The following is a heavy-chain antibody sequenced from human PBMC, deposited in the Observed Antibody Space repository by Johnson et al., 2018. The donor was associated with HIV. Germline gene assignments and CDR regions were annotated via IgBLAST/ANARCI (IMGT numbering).Heavy chain of an antibody. CDR1: GFTFSGYA. CDR3: AKALGGYSYGLSAFDF. V-gene: IGHV3-9*01. CDR2: ISWNSGSI. D-gene: IGHD5-18*01. J-gene: IGHJ3*01. Sequence: EVQVVESGGGLVQPGGSLKLSCAASGFTFSGYAMHWVRQAPGKGLEWVSGISWNSGSIGYADSVKGRFTVSRENANLFLQMNSLRAEDTAVYYCAKALGGYSYGLSAFDFWGQGTMVTVSS.